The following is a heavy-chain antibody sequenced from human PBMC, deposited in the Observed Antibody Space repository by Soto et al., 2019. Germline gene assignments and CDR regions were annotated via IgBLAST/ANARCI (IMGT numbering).Heavy chain of an antibody. Sequence: GGSLRLSCAASGFAVSANYVSWVRQAPGKGLEWVSLIYTDGTTYYADSVKGRFTFSRDNSKNSLYLQMNSLRADDTAVYYCAKLYWNPRYFDYWGQGTRVTVSS. CDR2: IYTDGTT. CDR3: AKLYWNPRYFDY. D-gene: IGHD1-1*01. CDR1: GFAVSANY. J-gene: IGHJ4*02. V-gene: IGHV3-53*01.